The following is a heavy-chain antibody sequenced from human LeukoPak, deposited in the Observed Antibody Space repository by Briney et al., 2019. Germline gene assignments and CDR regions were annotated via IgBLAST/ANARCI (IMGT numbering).Heavy chain of an antibody. CDR2: INPNSGGT. V-gene: IGHV1-2*02. J-gene: IGHJ4*02. D-gene: IGHD2-2*02. Sequence: ASVKVSCKASGYTFTGYYMHWVRQAPGQGPEWMGWINPNSGGTNYAQKFQGRVTMTRDTSISTAYMELSRLRSDDTAVYYCALISAPGGTGEIVVVPAAIRGVDYWGQGTLVTVSS. CDR1: GYTFTGYY. CDR3: ALISAPGGTGEIVVVPAAIRGVDY.